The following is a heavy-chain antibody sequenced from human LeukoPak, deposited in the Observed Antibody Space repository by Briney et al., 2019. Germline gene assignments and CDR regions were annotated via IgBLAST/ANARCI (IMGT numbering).Heavy chain of an antibody. Sequence: SETLSLTCTVSGYSISSGYYWGWIRQPPGKGLEWIGSIYNSGSTYYNPSLKSRVTISVDTSKNQFSLKLSSVTAADTAVYYCARDPPYGGYFNWGQGTLVTVSS. D-gene: IGHD5-12*01. J-gene: IGHJ4*02. CDR3: ARDPPYGGYFN. V-gene: IGHV4-38-2*02. CDR2: IYNSGST. CDR1: GYSISSGYY.